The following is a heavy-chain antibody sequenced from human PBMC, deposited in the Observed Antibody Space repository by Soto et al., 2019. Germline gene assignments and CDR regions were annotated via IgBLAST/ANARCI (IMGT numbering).Heavy chain of an antibody. Sequence: GGSLRLSCAASGFTFSSYSMNWVRQAPGKGLEWVSYISSSSSTIYYADSVKGRFTISRDNAKNSLYLQMNSLRDEDTAVYYYARCGEAVAGTRWFDPWGQGTLVTVSS. CDR1: GFTFSSYS. V-gene: IGHV3-48*02. D-gene: IGHD6-19*01. J-gene: IGHJ5*02. CDR2: ISSSSSTI. CDR3: ARCGEAVAGTRWFDP.